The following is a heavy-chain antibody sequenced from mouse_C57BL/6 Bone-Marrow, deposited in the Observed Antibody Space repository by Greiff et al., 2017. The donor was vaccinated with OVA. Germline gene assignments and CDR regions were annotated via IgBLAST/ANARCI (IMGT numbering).Heavy chain of an antibody. CDR3: AIGSGNFFFDY. CDR1: GYTFTSYW. CDR2: LHPSDSDT. V-gene: IGHV1-74*01. Sequence: QVQLQQPGAELVKPGASVKVSCKASGYTFTSYWMHWVKQRPGQGLEWIGRLHPSDSDTNYNQKFKGKATLTVDKSSSTAYMQLSSLTSEDSAVYYCAIGSGNFFFDYWGQGTTLTVSS. D-gene: IGHD2-1*01. J-gene: IGHJ2*01.